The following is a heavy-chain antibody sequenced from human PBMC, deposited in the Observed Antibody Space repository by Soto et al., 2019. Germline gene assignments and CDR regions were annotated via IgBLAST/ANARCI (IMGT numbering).Heavy chain of an antibody. CDR2: IYYSGST. J-gene: IGHJ6*02. CDR1: GGSISSSSYY. V-gene: IGHV4-39*01. CDR3: ARAGEWGYYYYGMDV. D-gene: IGHD1-26*01. Sequence: PSETLSLTCTVSGGSISSSSYYWGWIRQPPGKGLEWIGSIYYSGSTYYNPSLKSRVTISVDTSKNQFSLKLSSVTAADTAVYYCARAGEWGYYYYGMDVWGQGTTVT.